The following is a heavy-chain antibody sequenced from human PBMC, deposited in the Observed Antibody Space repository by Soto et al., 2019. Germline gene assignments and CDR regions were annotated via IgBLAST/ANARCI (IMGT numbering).Heavy chain of an antibody. CDR1: EYPLIGFH. J-gene: IGHJ6*02. CDR2: INPKSGDT. D-gene: IGHD2-15*01. Sequence: GXSGKVAYKASEYPLIGFHLHWVRQSPGQGLEWMGWINPKSGDTKYAQKFQGRVTLTRDTSISTGYMELSRLESNDTAVYYCAKGLRTVGNCTAGSCYDGMDVWAQGTTVTVSS. V-gene: IGHV1-2*02. CDR3: AKGLRTVGNCTAGSCYDGMDV.